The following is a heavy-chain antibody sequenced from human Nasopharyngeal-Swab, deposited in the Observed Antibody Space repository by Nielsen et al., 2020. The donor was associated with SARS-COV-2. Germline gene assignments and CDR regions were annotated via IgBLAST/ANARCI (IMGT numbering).Heavy chain of an antibody. V-gene: IGHV4-34*01. Sequence: LRLSCAVYGGSFSGYSWSWIRQPPGKGLEWIGEINHSGSTNYNPSLKSRVTISVDTSKNQFSLKLSSVSVADTAVYYCARARRPSSMVRHRLNWFDPWGQGTLVTVSS. CDR3: ARARRPSSMVRHRLNWFDP. J-gene: IGHJ5*02. CDR1: GGSFSGYS. CDR2: INHSGST. D-gene: IGHD3-10*01.